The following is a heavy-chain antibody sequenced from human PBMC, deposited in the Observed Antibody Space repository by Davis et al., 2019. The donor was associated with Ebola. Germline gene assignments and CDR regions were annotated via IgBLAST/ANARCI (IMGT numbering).Heavy chain of an antibody. CDR2: SRNKANSYST. J-gene: IGHJ4*02. CDR1: GFTFSDYY. D-gene: IGHD1-14*01. Sequence: GGSLRLSCAASGFTFSDYYVDWVRQAPGKGLEWVGRSRNKANSYSTEYAASVKGRFTISRDNSKNSLYLQMNSLKTEDTALYYCVRVLRPGIAGDYFDYWGQGTLVTVSS. V-gene: IGHV3-72*01. CDR3: VRVLRPGIAGDYFDY.